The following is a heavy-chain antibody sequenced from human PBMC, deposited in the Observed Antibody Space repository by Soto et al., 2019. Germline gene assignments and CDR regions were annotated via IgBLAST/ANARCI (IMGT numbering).Heavy chain of an antibody. D-gene: IGHD4-17*01. CDR2: VYYRGRS. Sequence: SETLSLTCTVSGVSISNSSYYWGWIRQSPGKGLEWIGSVYYRGRSYSKSSVKSRVTISVDTSKNQFSLNFNSVTASDTALYYCVSQRTTVLTQAYFDYWGPGALVTVSS. CDR3: VSQRTTVLTQAYFDY. CDR1: GVSISNSSYY. V-gene: IGHV4-39*01. J-gene: IGHJ4*02.